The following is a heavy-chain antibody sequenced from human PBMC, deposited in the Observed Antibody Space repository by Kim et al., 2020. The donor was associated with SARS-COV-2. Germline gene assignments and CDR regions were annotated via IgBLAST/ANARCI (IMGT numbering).Heavy chain of an antibody. J-gene: IGHJ2*01. D-gene: IGHD6-19*01. CDR3: AREKAVAGYWYFDL. V-gene: IGHV1-69*04. Sequence: AQRVQGRVPITADKSTGTAYMELGSLRSEDTAVYYCAREKAVAGYWYFDLWGRGTLVTVSS.